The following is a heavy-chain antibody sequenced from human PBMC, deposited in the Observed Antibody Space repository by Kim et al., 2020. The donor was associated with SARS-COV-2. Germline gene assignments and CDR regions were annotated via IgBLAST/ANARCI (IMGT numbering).Heavy chain of an antibody. CDR2: IDPSDSYT. V-gene: IGHV5-10-1*01. Sequence: GESLKISCKGSGYSFTSYWISWVRQMPGKGLEWMGRIDPSDSYTNYSPSFQGHVTISADKSISTAYLQWSSLKASDTAMYYCARHGGHIVATIDGWFDPWGQGTLVTVSS. CDR1: GYSFTSYW. J-gene: IGHJ5*02. CDR3: ARHGGHIVATIDGWFDP. D-gene: IGHD5-12*01.